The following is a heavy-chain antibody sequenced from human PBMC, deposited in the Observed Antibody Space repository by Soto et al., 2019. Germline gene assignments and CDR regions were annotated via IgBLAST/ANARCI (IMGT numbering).Heavy chain of an antibody. Sequence: GGSLRLSCAASGFTFSSYAMHWVRQAPGKGLEWVAVISYDGSNKYYADSVKGRFTISRDNSKNTLYLQMHSLRPEDTAVYYCARDQGGYELDYWGQGTLVTVSS. D-gene: IGHD5-12*01. V-gene: IGHV3-30-3*01. CDR1: GFTFSSYA. CDR2: ISYDGSNK. J-gene: IGHJ4*02. CDR3: ARDQGGYELDY.